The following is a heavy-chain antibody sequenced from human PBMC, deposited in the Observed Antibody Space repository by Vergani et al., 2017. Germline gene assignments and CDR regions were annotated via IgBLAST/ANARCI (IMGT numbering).Heavy chain of an antibody. Sequence: QVQLVQSGAEVKRPGASVKVSCKASGYTFTSYGISWVRQAPGQGLEWMGWISAYNGNTNYAQKLQGRVTMTTDTSTSTAYMELRSLRSDDTAVYYCARQIMVRGEENRFDPWGQGTLVTVSS. V-gene: IGHV1-18*01. CDR2: ISAYNGNT. CDR1: GYTFTSYG. CDR3: ARQIMVRGEENRFDP. J-gene: IGHJ5*02. D-gene: IGHD3-10*01.